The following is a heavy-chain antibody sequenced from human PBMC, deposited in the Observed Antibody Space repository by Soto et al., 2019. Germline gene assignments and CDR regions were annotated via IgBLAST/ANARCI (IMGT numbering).Heavy chain of an antibody. V-gene: IGHV1-18*01. CDR2: ISAYNGNT. CDR1: GYTFTSYG. CDR3: ATQRDYGHYGAFDY. Sequence: ASVNVSCKASGYTFTSYGISWVRPAPGQWLEWMGWISAYNGNTNYAQKLQGWVTMTRDTSISTAYMELSRLRSDDTAVYYCATQRDYGHYGAFDYWGQRTLVTVSS. D-gene: IGHD4-17*01. J-gene: IGHJ4*02.